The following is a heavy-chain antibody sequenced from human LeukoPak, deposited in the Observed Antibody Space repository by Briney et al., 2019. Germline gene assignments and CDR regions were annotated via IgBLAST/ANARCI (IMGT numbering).Heavy chain of an antibody. V-gene: IGHV1-2*02. J-gene: IGHJ3*02. D-gene: IGHD2-21*02. CDR1: GYTFTGYY. CDR2: INPNSGGT. Sequence: ASVKVSCKASGYTFTGYYMHWVRQAPGQGLEWMGWINPNSGGTNYAQKFQGRVTMTRDTSISTAYMELSRLRSDDTAVYYCATSEVVTAPGAFDIWGQRTMVTVSS. CDR3: ATSEVVTAPGAFDI.